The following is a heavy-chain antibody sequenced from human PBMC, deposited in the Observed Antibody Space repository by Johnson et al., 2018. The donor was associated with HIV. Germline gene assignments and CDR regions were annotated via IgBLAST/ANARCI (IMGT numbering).Heavy chain of an antibody. CDR2: IFSGGTT. J-gene: IGHJ3*02. Sequence: VQLVESGGGVVQPGGSLRLSCAASGFTVSSNYMSWVRQAPGKGLDWVSVIFSGGTTYYADSVNGRFTISRDNSKNTLYLQMNSLRAEDTALYYCARDTKVPRYNWNDGAFDIWGQGTMVTVSS. V-gene: IGHV3-66*01. CDR1: GFTVSSNY. CDR3: ARDTKVPRYNWNDGAFDI. D-gene: IGHD1-1*01.